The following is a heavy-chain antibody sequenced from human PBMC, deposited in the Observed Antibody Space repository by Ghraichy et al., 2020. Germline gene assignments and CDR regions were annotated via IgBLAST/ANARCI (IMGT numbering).Heavy chain of an antibody. CDR3: ARLIYYDSSGYPYYFDY. V-gene: IGHV4-39*01. CDR1: GGSISSSNYY. J-gene: IGHJ4*02. Sequence: SETLSLTCTVSGGSISSSNYYWGWIRQPPRKGLESIGNIYYGGSTYYSPSLKSRVTISVDTSKNQISLKLSSVTAADTAVYYCARLIYYDSSGYPYYFDYWGQGTLVTVSS. CDR2: IYYGGST. D-gene: IGHD3-22*01.